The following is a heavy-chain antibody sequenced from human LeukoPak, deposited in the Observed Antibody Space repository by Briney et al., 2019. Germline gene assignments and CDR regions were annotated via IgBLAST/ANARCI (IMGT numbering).Heavy chain of an antibody. CDR2: IYPGDSDT. D-gene: IGHD2-2*02. CDR1: GYSFTSYW. V-gene: IGHV5-51*01. CDR3: ARSSDCSSTSCYMDLDY. Sequence: GESLKISCKGSGYSFTSYWIGWVRQMPGKGLEWMGIIYPGDSDTRYSPSFQGQVTISADKSISTAYLQWSSLKASDTAMHYCARSSDCSSTSCYMDLDYWGQGTLVTVSS. J-gene: IGHJ4*02.